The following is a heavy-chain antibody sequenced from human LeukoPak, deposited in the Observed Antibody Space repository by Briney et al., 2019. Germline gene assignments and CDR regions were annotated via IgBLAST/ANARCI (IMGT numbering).Heavy chain of an antibody. Sequence: ASVKVSCTASGYTFTSYGISWVRQAPGQGLEWMGWISAYNGNTDYAQKLQGRATMTTDTSTSTAYMELRSLRSDDTAVYYCARDGVGGYYFDYWGQGTLITVSS. CDR1: GYTFTSYG. D-gene: IGHD3-16*01. V-gene: IGHV1-18*04. CDR2: ISAYNGNT. J-gene: IGHJ4*02. CDR3: ARDGVGGYYFDY.